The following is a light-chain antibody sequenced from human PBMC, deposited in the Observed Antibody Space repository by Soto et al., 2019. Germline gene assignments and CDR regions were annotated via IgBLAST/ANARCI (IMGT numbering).Light chain of an antibody. CDR3: QQSYSTPLT. J-gene: IGKJ3*01. CDR1: QSISNY. Sequence: DIQMTQSPSSLSASVGDSVTITCRASQSISNYLNWYQQKQGKAPKLLVYAASSLQSGVPSTFSGSGSGTHFTLTISSLQPEDFATYYCQQSYSTPLTCGPGTKVDIK. V-gene: IGKV1-39*01. CDR2: AAS.